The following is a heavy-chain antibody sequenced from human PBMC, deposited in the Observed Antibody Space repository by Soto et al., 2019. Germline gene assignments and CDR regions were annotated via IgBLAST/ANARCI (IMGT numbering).Heavy chain of an antibody. CDR2: VHHSWGS. V-gene: IGHV4-59*08. CDR1: GGSISSYY. CDR3: ARQGFGPLHGLVDV. D-gene: IGHD3-10*01. Sequence: QVQLQESGPGLVKPSETMSLSCTVSGGSISSYYWSWFRPSPGKRMEWIGYVHHSWGSSSNPSLQSRVAIALDTSRSPFSLTVTSVTATDTAVYYCARQGFGPLHGLVDVWGQGTTVTVSS. J-gene: IGHJ6*02.